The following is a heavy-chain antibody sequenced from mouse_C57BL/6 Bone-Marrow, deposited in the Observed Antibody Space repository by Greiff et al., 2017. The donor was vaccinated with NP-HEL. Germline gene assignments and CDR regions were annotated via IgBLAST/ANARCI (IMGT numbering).Heavy chain of an antibody. D-gene: IGHD2-4*01. J-gene: IGHJ3*01. Sequence: EVKLVESGGDLVKPGGSLKLSCAASGFTFSSYGMSWVRQTPDKRLEWVATISSGGSYTYYTDSVKGRLTISRDNTKNTLYLQMSSLKSEDTAMYYCASPYDYDVAWFAYWGQGTLVTVSA. V-gene: IGHV5-6*01. CDR3: ASPYDYDVAWFAY. CDR1: GFTFSSYG. CDR2: ISSGGSYT.